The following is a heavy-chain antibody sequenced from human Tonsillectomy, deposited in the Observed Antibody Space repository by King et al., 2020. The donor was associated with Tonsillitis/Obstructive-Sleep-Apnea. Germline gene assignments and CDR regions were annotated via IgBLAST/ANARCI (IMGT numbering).Heavy chain of an antibody. CDR1: GGSISSYY. D-gene: IGHD3-22*01. V-gene: IGHV4-59*01. CDR3: ARGGVRYYDSIGYLVPSDWYFDL. CDR2: IYYSGST. Sequence: VQLQESGPGLVKPSETLSLTCTVPGGSISSYYWSWIRQPPGKGLEGIGYIYYSGSTNYNPSLKSRVTISVDTSKNQFSLKLSSVTAADTAVYYCARGGVRYYDSIGYLVPSDWYFDLWGRGTLVTVSS. J-gene: IGHJ2*01.